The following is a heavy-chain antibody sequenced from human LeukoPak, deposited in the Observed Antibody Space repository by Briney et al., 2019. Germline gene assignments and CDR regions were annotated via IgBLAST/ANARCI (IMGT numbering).Heavy chain of an antibody. CDR1: GFTFSSYW. Sequence: PGGSLRLSCAVSGFTFSSYWMHWIRQAPGKGLVWVARINKDGRSASYADSVKGRFTISRDNRKNTLYLQMNSLRDEDTAVYFCTRDMIRGVVNYWGQGTLASISS. CDR2: INKDGRSA. D-gene: IGHD3-10*01. J-gene: IGHJ4*02. V-gene: IGHV3-74*01. CDR3: TRDMIRGVVNY.